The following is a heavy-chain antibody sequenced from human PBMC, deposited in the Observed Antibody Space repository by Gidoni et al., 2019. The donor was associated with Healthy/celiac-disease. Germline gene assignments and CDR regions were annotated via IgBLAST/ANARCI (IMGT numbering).Heavy chain of an antibody. V-gene: IGHV1-24*01. J-gene: IGHJ6*02. D-gene: IGHD3-10*01. CDR1: GYTLTDLS. CDR2: FDPEDGET. CDR3: ATATRPYYYGYYYYGMDV. Sequence: QVQLVQSGAEVKKPGASVTVSCKVSGYTLTDLSMHWVRQAPGKGLEWMGGFDPEDGETIDAQKFQGRVTMTEDTSTDTAYMELSSLRSEDTAVYYCATATRPYYYGYYYYGMDVWGQGTTVTVSS.